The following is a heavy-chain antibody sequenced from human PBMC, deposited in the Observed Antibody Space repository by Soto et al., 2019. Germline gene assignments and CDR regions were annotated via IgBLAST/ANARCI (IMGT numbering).Heavy chain of an antibody. J-gene: IGHJ6*02. D-gene: IGHD1-1*01. CDR3: AKDGVQLERRSYYYGMDV. CDR2: ISYDGSNK. Sequence: VQLVESGGGLVQPGGSLRLSCAASGFTFSSYEMNWVRQAPGKGLEWVAVISYDGSNKYYADSVKGRFTISRDNSKNTLYLQMNSLRAEDTAVYYCAKDGVQLERRSYYYGMDVWGQGTTVTVSS. CDR1: GFTFSSYE. V-gene: IGHV3-30*18.